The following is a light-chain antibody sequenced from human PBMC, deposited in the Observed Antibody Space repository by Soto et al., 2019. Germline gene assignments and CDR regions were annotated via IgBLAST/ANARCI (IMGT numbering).Light chain of an antibody. V-gene: IGKV3-11*01. CDR1: QSVSSS. CDR3: QQRSNWPPIT. J-gene: IGKJ5*01. Sequence: IVLTRSPGTLSLSPGERATLSCRARQSVSSSLAWYQQKPGQAPRLLIYDASNRATDIPARFSGSGSGTDFTLTISSLEPEDFAVYYCQQRSNWPPITFGQGTRLEIK. CDR2: DAS.